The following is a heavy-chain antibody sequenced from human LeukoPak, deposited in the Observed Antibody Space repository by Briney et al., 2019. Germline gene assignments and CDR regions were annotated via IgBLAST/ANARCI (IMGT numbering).Heavy chain of an antibody. CDR2: ISYDGSNK. CDR1: GFTFSSYG. CDR3: ANSSYDTARFDK. D-gene: IGHD5-12*01. Sequence: GGSLRLSCAASGFTFSSYGMHWVRQAPGKGLGWVAVISYDGSNKYYADSVKGRFTISRDNSKNTLYLQMNRLRAEDTAVCYCANSSYDTARFDKGGQGNLGTLSS. V-gene: IGHV3-30*18. J-gene: IGHJ4*02.